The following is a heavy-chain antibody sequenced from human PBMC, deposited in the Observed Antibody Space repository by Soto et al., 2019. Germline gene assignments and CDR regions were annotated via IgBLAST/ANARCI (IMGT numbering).Heavy chain of an antibody. CDR1: GGSISGYY. CDR2: IYSDGTT. D-gene: IGHD2-2*01. Sequence: SETLSLTCTVSGGSISGYYWSWVRQPAGKGLEWVGRIYSDGTTNYSPSLKSRVTMSLDTSKDQFSLHLNSVTAADTAVYYFSRVGCSNSKCYTRGMDVWGQGTTVTVSS. V-gene: IGHV4-4*07. J-gene: IGHJ6*02. CDR3: SRVGCSNSKCYTRGMDV.